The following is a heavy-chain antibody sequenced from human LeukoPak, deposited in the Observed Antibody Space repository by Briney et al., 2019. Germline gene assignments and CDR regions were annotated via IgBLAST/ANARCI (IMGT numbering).Heavy chain of an antibody. Sequence: GGSLRLSCAASGNYWMHWVRQVPGNGLVWVSHINSDVSWTSYADSVKGRFTISKDNAKNTVYLQMNSLRAGDTAVDYWVSFFETYWGRGTLVTVSS. CDR2: INSDVSWT. CDR3: VSFFETY. V-gene: IGHV3-74*01. J-gene: IGHJ4*02. CDR1: GNYW. D-gene: IGHD2/OR15-2a*01.